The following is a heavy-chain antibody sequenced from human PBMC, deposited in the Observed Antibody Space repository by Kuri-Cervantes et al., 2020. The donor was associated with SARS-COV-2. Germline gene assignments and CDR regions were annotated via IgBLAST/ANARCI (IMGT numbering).Heavy chain of an antibody. Sequence: GESLKISCAASGFTFSSYAMSWVRQAPGKGLEWVSAISGSGGSTYYADSVKGRFTISRDNAKDTLYLQMGSLRVEDTAVYFCTRSGRGIAVANFPFNPWGRGTLVTVSS. CDR3: TRSGRGIAVANFPFNP. D-gene: IGHD6-19*01. V-gene: IGHV3-23*01. CDR1: GFTFSSYA. J-gene: IGHJ5*02. CDR2: ISGSGGST.